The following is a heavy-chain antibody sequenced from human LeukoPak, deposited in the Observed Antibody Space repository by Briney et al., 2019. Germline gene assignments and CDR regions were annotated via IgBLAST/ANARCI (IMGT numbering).Heavy chain of an antibody. V-gene: IGHV3-30*03. CDR1: GVTFSSYG. J-gene: IGHJ4*02. CDR2: ISYDGRNK. CDR3: ARGILLWFGESPSFDY. D-gene: IGHD3-10*01. Sequence: RGSPRLPCAASGVTFSSYGMHWVRQAPREGVGWGAVISYDGRNKYYADSVKRRFTISRDNSKNTLYLQMNSLRAEDTAVYYCARGILLWFGESPSFDYWGKGTLVTVSS.